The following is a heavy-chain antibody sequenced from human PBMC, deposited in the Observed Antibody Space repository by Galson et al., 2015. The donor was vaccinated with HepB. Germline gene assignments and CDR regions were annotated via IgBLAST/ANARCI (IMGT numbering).Heavy chain of an antibody. V-gene: IGHV7-4-1*02. CDR1: GYTFSSYS. CDR2: INTNTGNP. CDR3: ARNPGMGRELYYYYGMDV. J-gene: IGHJ6*02. D-gene: IGHD1-26*01. Sequence: SVKVSCKASGYTFSSYSMNWVRQAPGQGLEWMGWINTNTGNPTYAQGFTGRFVFSLDTSVSTAYLQISSLKAEDTAVYYCARNPGMGRELYYYYGMDVWGQGTTVSVSS.